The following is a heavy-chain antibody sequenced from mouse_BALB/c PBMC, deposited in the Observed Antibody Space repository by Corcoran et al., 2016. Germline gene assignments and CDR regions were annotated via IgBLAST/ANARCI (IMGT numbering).Heavy chain of an antibody. CDR2: INTYTGEP. V-gene: IGHV9-3-1*01. CDR3: ARAPLHYYAMDY. CDR1: GYSFTNYG. Sequence: QIQLVQSGPELKKPGETVKISCKASGYSFTNYGMNWVKQAPGEGVKWVGWINTYTGEPTYADDFKGRFAFSLETSASTAYLQINNLKNEDTATYFCARAPLHYYAMDYWGQGTSVTVSS. J-gene: IGHJ4*01. D-gene: IGHD6-1*01.